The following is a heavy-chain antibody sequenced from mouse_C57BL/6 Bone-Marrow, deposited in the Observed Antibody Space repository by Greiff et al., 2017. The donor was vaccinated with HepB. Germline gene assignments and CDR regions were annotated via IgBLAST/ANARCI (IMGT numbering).Heavy chain of an antibody. D-gene: IGHD2-1*01. CDR3: ASYGNQGAMDY. Sequence: QVQLQESGPGLVQPSQSLSITCTVSGFSLTSYGVHWVRQSPGKGLEWLGVIWSGGSTDYNAAFISRLSISKDNSKSQVFFKMNSLQADDTAIYYCASYGNQGAMDYWGQGTSVTVSS. CDR1: GFSLTSYG. J-gene: IGHJ4*01. V-gene: IGHV2-2*01. CDR2: IWSGGST.